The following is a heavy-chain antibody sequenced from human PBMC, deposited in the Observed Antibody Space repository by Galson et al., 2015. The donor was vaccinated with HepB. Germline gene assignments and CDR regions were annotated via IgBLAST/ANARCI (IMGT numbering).Heavy chain of an antibody. CDR3: ARAMAREVNFDT. Sequence: TLSLTCDVSGGSIRSPNWWSWVRQPPGKGLEWIGEIYQSGSTNYNPSLKRRVTISIDKSKHQFSLKLNSVTAADTAVYYCARAMAREVNFDTWGQGILVTVSS. V-gene: IGHV4-4*02. CDR2: IYQSGST. J-gene: IGHJ4*02. D-gene: IGHD3-10*01. CDR1: GGSIRSPNW.